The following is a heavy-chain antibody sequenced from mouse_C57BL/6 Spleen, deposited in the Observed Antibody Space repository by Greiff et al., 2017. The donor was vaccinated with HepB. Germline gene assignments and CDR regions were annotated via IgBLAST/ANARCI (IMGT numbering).Heavy chain of an antibody. D-gene: IGHD2-4*01. V-gene: IGHV3-6*01. CDR2: ISYDGSN. CDR3: AREGLRLPFAY. CDR1: GYSITSGYY. Sequence: VQLKESGPGLVKPSQSLSLTCSVTGYSITSGYYWNWIRQFPGNKLEWMGYISYDGSNNYNPSLKNRISITRDTSKNQFFLKLNSVTTEDTATYYCAREGLRLPFAYWGQGTLVTVSA. J-gene: IGHJ3*01.